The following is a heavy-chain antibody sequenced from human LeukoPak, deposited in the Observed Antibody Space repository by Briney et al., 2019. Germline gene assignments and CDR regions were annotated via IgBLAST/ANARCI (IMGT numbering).Heavy chain of an antibody. Sequence: GGSLRLSCAASGFTVSSYAMSWVRQAPGKGLEWVSAISDTGGGTYYADSVKGRFTISRDGSKNTPYLQMNSLRAEDTALYYCAKGKAGGYPYYFDYWGQGTLVTVSS. CDR1: GFTVSSYA. J-gene: IGHJ4*02. CDR3: AKGKAGGYPYYFDY. CDR2: ISDTGGGT. D-gene: IGHD5-12*01. V-gene: IGHV3-23*01.